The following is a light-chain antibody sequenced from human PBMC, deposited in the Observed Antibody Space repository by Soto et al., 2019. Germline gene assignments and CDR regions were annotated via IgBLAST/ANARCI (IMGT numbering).Light chain of an antibody. CDR1: QRVSSSY. CDR2: GAS. J-gene: IGKJ3*01. Sequence: EIVLTQSPGTLSLSPGERATLSCRASQRVSSSYLAGYQQKPGQAPRVVIYGASTRATGIPERFSGSGSGTDFTLTISRLEPEDFAVYYCQQYGRSPFTFGPGNKVDIK. CDR3: QQYGRSPFT. V-gene: IGKV3-20*01.